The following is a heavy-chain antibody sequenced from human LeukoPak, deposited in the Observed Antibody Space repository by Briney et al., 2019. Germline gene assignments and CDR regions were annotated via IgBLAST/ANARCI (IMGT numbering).Heavy chain of an antibody. D-gene: IGHD6-13*01. J-gene: IGHJ4*02. V-gene: IGHV1-2*02. CDR2: INPNSGGT. CDR1: GYTFTGYY. CDR3: ARTAAAGTDIDY. Sequence: ASVTVSCKASGYTFTGYYMHWVRQAPGQGLEWMGWINPNSGGTNYAQKFQGRVTMTRDTSISTAYMELSRLRSDDTAVYYCARTAAAGTDIDYWGQGTLVTVSS.